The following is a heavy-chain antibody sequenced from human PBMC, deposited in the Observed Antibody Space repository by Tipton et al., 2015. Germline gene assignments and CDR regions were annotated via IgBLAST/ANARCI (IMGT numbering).Heavy chain of an antibody. Sequence: TLSLTCTVSGDSVSSGSYYWGWIRQPPGKGLEWNGSLYFSGCTYYNPSLKSRVTISVDTSKNQLSLKLSSVTAADTAVYYCATGRSIAARPFDYWGQGTLVTVSS. J-gene: IGHJ4*02. CDR1: GDSVSSGSYY. V-gene: IGHV4-39*07. D-gene: IGHD6-6*01. CDR2: LYFSGCT. CDR3: ATGRSIAARPFDY.